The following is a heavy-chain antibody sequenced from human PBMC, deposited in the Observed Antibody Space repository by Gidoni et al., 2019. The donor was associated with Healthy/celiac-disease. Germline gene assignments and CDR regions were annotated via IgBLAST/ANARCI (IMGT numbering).Heavy chain of an antibody. CDR3: ASRDYPKGLNWFDP. D-gene: IGHD4-17*01. J-gene: IGHJ5*02. Sequence: QVQLQQWGAGLLKPSETLSLTCAVYGGSFSGYYWSWIRQPPGKGLEWIGEINHSGSTNYNPSLKSRVTISVDTSKNQFSLKLSSVTAADTAVYYCASRDYPKGLNWFDPWGQGTLVTVSS. V-gene: IGHV4-34*01. CDR2: INHSGST. CDR1: GGSFSGYY.